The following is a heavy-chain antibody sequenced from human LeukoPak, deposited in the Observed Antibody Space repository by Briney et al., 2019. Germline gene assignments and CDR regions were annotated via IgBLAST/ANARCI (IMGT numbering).Heavy chain of an antibody. Sequence: GSLRLSCAASAFTVSSNYMSWVRQAPGKGLEWVSGISRNGGSTNYADSVKGRFTISRDNAKNSHFLQMNSLRVEDTAFYYCARGFRNGPFDCWGQGTLVTVSS. CDR1: AFTVSSNY. CDR2: ISRNGGST. J-gene: IGHJ4*02. D-gene: IGHD2-8*01. CDR3: ARGFRNGPFDC. V-gene: IGHV3-20*04.